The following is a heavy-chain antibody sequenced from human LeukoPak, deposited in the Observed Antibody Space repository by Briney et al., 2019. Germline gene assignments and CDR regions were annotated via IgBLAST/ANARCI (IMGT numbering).Heavy chain of an antibody. D-gene: IGHD4-17*01. CDR2: IYYSGST. V-gene: IGHV4-39*01. J-gene: IGHJ6*02. Sequence: SETLSLTCTVSGGSISSSSYYWGWIRQPPGKGLEWIGSIYYSGSTYYNPSLKSRVTISVDTSKNQFSLKLSSVTAADTAVYYCARHCGRVYGDYFRSGYYYYGMDVWGQGTTVTVSS. CDR3: ARHCGRVYGDYFRSGYYYYGMDV. CDR1: GGSISSSSYY.